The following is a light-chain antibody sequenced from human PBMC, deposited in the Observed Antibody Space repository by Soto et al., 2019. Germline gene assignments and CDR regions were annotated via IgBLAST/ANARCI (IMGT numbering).Light chain of an antibody. CDR2: AAS. CDR3: PPSYNSPMFT. J-gene: IGKJ2*01. CDR1: QNINNY. Sequence: IQMTHSPSSLSAALGDIVTITFQASQNINNYLNWYQHRPGTAPKLLIFAASSLGDGVPSRFSGSGSSTHFPLTISSLQPEDSATYYCPPSYNSPMFTFGQGTKVDIK. V-gene: IGKV1-39*01.